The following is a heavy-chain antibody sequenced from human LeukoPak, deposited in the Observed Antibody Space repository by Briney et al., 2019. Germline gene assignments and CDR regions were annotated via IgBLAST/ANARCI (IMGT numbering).Heavy chain of an antibody. J-gene: IGHJ3*02. D-gene: IGHD3-16*02. CDR2: MNPNSGNT. CDR1: GYTFTSYD. V-gene: IGHV1-8*01. CDR3: ARGTRYYDYIWGSYRAPDAFDI. Sequence: ASVKVSCKASGYTFTSYDINWVRQSTGQGLEWMGWMNPNSGNTGYAQKFQGRVTMTRSTSISTAYMELSSLRSEDTAVYYCARGTRYYDYIWGSYRAPDAFDIWGQGTMVTVSS.